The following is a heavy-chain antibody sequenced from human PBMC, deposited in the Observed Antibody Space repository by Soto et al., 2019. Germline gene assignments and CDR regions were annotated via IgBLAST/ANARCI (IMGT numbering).Heavy chain of an antibody. V-gene: IGHV1-18*01. D-gene: IGHD2-15*01. CDR2: ISAYNGNT. CDR1: GYTFTSYG. Sequence: GASVKVSCKASGYTFTSYGISWVRQAPGQGLEWMGWISAYNGNTNYTQKLQGRVTMTTDTSTSTAYMELRSLRSDDTAVYYCARAGYCSGGSCYWGWDYYGMDVWGQGTTVTVSS. J-gene: IGHJ6*02. CDR3: ARAGYCSGGSCYWGWDYYGMDV.